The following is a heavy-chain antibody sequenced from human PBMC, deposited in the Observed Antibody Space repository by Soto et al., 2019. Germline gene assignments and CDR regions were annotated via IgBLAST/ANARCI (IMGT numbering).Heavy chain of an antibody. J-gene: IGHJ5*02. CDR2: IYYSGST. V-gene: IGHV4-39*01. CDR3: ARRQYSSGCNWSDP. Sequence: QLQLQESGPGLVKPSETLSLTCTVSGGSISSSSYYWGWIRQPPGKGLEWIGSIYYSGSTYYNPSLTSRVTINVDTSKNQFSLTLCSVTAAATAVYYCARRQYSSGCNWSDPWGQGTLVTVSS. CDR1: GGSISSSSYY. D-gene: IGHD6-19*01.